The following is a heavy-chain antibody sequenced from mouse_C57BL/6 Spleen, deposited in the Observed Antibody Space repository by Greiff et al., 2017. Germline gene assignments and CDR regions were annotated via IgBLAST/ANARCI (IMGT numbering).Heavy chain of an antibody. J-gene: IGHJ2*01. CDR1: GFNIKDYY. V-gene: IGHV14-1*01. Sequence: EVKLQESGAELVRPGASVKLSCTASGFNIKDYYMHWVKQRPEQGLEWIGRIDPEDGDTEYAPKFPGKATMTADTSSNTASLQLSSLTSEDTAVDTATLSSRDVRGYYLDYWGQGTTLTVSS. CDR2: IDPEDGDT. CDR3: TLSSRDVRGYYLDY. D-gene: IGHD6-1*01.